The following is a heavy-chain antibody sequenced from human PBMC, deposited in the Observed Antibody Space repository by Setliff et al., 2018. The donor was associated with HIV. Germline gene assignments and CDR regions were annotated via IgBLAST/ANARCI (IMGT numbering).Heavy chain of an antibody. CDR3: ARHCNAGTCYFYI. CDR2: ISPSGDRT. J-gene: IGHJ3*02. CDR1: GYAFTSQF. V-gene: IGHV1-46*01. Sequence: ASVKVSCKASGYAFTSQFMHWVRQAPGQGLEWMGIISPSGDRTTYAQRFRGGVTMTSDTSTGTVYMELSSLRSEDTAVYYCARHCNAGTCYFYIWGQGTMVTVSS. D-gene: IGHD2-15*01.